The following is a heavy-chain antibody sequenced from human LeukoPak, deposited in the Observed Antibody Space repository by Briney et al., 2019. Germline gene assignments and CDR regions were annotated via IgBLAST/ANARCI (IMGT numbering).Heavy chain of an antibody. CDR1: GFTFSSYA. CDR2: ISGSGGST. CDR3: ARHDNWDFPY. D-gene: IGHD3-9*01. Sequence: GGSLRLSCAASGFTFSSYAMSWVRQAPGKGLEWVSAISGSGGSTYYADSVKGRFTISRDNAKNSLFLQMNSLKVEDTAVYYCARHDNWDFPYWGQGTLVTVSS. V-gene: IGHV3-23*01. J-gene: IGHJ4*02.